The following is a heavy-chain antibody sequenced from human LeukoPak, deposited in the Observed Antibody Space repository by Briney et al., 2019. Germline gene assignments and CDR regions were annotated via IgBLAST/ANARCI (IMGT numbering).Heavy chain of an antibody. CDR2: IYTSGNT. D-gene: IGHD3-22*01. Sequence: SETLSLTCTVSGGSISSGGYYWSWIRQHPGKGLEWVGYIYTSGNTNYNPSLKSRVTISVDTSKNQFSLKLGSVTAADTAVYYCARSSDTSGYYYFFDCWGQGTLVTVSS. V-gene: IGHV4-61*08. CDR3: ARSSDTSGYYYFFDC. J-gene: IGHJ4*02. CDR1: GGSISSGGYY.